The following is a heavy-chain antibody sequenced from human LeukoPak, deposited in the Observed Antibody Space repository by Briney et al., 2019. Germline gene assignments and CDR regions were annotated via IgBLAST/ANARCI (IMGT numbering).Heavy chain of an antibody. Sequence: PSETLSLTCSVSGGSISGYYWSWIRQVPGERLEWIGYIYHSGRTTYNPSLESRVTISVDTSKNQFSLKLSSVTAADTAVYYCARATTKGIAARLWYYYYYMDVWGKGTTVTVSS. J-gene: IGHJ6*03. CDR3: ARATTKGIAARLWYYYYYMDV. D-gene: IGHD6-6*01. V-gene: IGHV4-59*12. CDR1: GGSISGYY. CDR2: IYHSGRT.